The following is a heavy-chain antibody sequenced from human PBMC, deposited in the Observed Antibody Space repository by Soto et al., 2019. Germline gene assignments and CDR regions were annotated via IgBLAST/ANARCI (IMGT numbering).Heavy chain of an antibody. D-gene: IGHD6-19*01. CDR3: AKAFDSSGWYRWFDP. CDR2: ISGSGGST. J-gene: IGHJ5*02. V-gene: IGHV3-23*01. CDR1: GFTFSSYA. Sequence: SLRLSCAASGFTFSSYAMSWVRQAPGKGLEWVSAISGSGGSTYYADSVKGRFTISRDNSKNTLYLQMNSLRAEDTAVYYCAKAFDSSGWYRWFDPWGQGTLVTVSS.